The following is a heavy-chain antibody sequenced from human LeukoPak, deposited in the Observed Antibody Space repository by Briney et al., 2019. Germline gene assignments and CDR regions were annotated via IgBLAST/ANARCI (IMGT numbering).Heavy chain of an antibody. CDR3: ARALPTLPLFDY. J-gene: IGHJ4*02. D-gene: IGHD2-2*01. V-gene: IGHV1-46*01. Sequence: ASVKVSCKASGYTFTGHYMHWVRQAPGQGLEWMGIINPSGGSTSYAQKFQGRVTMTRDTSTSTVYMELSSLRSEDTAVYYCARALPTLPLFDYWGQGTLVTVSS. CDR2: INPSGGST. CDR1: GYTFTGHY.